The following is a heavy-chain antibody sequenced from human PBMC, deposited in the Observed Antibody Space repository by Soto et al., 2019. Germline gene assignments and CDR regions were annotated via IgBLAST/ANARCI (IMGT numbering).Heavy chain of an antibody. V-gene: IGHV1-69*13. CDR1: GGAFSSYA. CDR2: IIPIFGTA. D-gene: IGHD1-26*01. CDR3: ARRWTRSHYGMDV. J-gene: IGHJ6*02. Sequence: ASVKVSCKASGGAFSSYAISWVRQAPGQGLEWMGGIIPIFGTANYAQKFQGRVTITADESTSTAYMELSSLRSEDTAVYYCARRWTRSHYGMDVWGQGTTVTVSS.